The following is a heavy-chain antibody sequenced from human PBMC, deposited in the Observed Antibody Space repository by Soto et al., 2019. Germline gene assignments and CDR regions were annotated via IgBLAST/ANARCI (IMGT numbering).Heavy chain of an antibody. Sequence: QVQLQQWGAGLLKPSETLSLTCAVYGGSFSGYYWSWIRQPPGKGLEWIGEINHSGSTNYNPSLKSRVTISVDTSKNQFSLKLSSVTAADTAVYYCARKVATIHWFDPWGQGTLVTVSS. J-gene: IGHJ5*02. CDR3: ARKVATIHWFDP. V-gene: IGHV4-34*01. CDR1: GGSFSGYY. D-gene: IGHD5-12*01. CDR2: INHSGST.